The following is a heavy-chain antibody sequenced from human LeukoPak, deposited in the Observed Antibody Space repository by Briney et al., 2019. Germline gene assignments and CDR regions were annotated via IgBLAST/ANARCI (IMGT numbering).Heavy chain of an antibody. CDR2: ISYDGSNK. Sequence: GGSLRLSCAASGFTFSSYAMHWVRQAPGKGLEWVAVISYDGSNKYYADSVKGRFTISRDNSKNTLYLQMNSLRAEDTAVHYCAIPLLSNYYYGMDVWGQGTTVTVSS. CDR1: GFTFSSYA. CDR3: AIPLLSNYYYGMDV. V-gene: IGHV3-30-3*01. J-gene: IGHJ6*02. D-gene: IGHD2-2*01.